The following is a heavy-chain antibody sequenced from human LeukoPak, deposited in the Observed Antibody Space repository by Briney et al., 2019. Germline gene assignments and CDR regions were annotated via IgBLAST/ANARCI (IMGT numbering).Heavy chain of an antibody. D-gene: IGHD5-18*01. V-gene: IGHV3-23*01. Sequence: PGGSLRLSCAASGFTFSNAWMNWVRQAPGKGLEWVSAISGSGGSTYYADSVKGRFTISRDNSKNTLYLQMNSLRAEDTAVYYCAKRGYSYGLRKYYFDYWGQGTLVTVSS. CDR3: AKRGYSYGLRKYYFDY. CDR1: GFTFSNAW. CDR2: ISGSGGST. J-gene: IGHJ4*02.